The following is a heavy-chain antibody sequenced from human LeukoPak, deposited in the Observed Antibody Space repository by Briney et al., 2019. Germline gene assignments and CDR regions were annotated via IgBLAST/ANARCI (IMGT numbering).Heavy chain of an antibody. V-gene: IGHV3-73*01. CDR3: TRRTPYSSGSTSFDY. CDR2: IRSKANSYAT. CDR1: GLTFSGSA. D-gene: IGHD6-19*01. J-gene: IGHJ4*02. Sequence: GGSLRLSCAASGLTFSGSAMHWVRQASGKGLEWVGRIRSKANSYATAYAASVKGRFTISRDDSKNTAYLQMNSLKTEDTAVYYCTRRTPYSSGSTSFDYWGQGTLVTVSS.